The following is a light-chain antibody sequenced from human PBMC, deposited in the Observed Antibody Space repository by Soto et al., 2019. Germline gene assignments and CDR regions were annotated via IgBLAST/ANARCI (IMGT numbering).Light chain of an antibody. J-gene: IGKJ5*01. CDR3: QQRSNWPPLT. CDR2: DAS. V-gene: IGKV3-11*01. CDR1: QSVSSY. Sequence: EIVLTQSPATLSLSPGERATLSCRASQSVSSYLAWYQQKPGQAPRRLIYDASNWATGIPARFSGSGSGTDFTLTISSLEPEDFAVYYCQQRSNWPPLTFGQGTRLEMK.